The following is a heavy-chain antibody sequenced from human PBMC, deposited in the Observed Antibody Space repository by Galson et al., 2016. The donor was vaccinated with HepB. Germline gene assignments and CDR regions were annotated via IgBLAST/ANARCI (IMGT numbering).Heavy chain of an antibody. V-gene: IGHV4-4*02. CDR2: IYHTGTT. D-gene: IGHD6-19*01. CDR1: GGSISSYSW. Sequence: ETLSLTCAVSGGSISSYSWWSWVRQPPGQGLEWIGEIYHTGTTNYNQSPMSRVTIPVDKSKNQFSLKLSSVTAADTAVYYCARAQSVAGSGIYFNYWGQGSLVTVSS. CDR3: ARAQSVAGSGIYFNY. J-gene: IGHJ4*02.